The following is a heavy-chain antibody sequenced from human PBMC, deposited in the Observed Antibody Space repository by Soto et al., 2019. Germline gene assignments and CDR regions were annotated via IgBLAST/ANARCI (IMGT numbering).Heavy chain of an antibody. CDR1: GGSISSGDYY. CDR2: IYYSGST. J-gene: IGHJ4*02. Sequence: ASETLSLTCTVSGGSISSGDYYWSWIRQPPGKGLEWIGYIYYSGSTYYNPSLKSRVTISVDTSKNQFSLKLSSVTAADTAVYYCARDRGIAVAGPTGPVILYYFDYWGQGTLVTVSS. V-gene: IGHV4-30-4*01. D-gene: IGHD6-19*01. CDR3: ARDRGIAVAGPTGPVILYYFDY.